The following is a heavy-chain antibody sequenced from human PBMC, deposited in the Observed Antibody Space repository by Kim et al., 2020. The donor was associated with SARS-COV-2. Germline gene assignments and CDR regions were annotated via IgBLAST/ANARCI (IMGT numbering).Heavy chain of an antibody. CDR3: ARYSSSWNYFDY. Sequence: NYNPTLKSRVTISVDTSKNQFSLKVTSVTAADTAVYYCARYSSSWNYFDYWGQGTLVTVSS. D-gene: IGHD6-13*01. V-gene: IGHV4-59*01. J-gene: IGHJ4*02.